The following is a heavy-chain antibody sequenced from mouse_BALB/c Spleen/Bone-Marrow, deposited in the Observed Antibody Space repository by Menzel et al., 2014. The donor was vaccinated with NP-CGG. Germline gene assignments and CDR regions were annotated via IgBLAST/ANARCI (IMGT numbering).Heavy chain of an antibody. Sequence: EVNLVESGGGLVQPGESLKLSCESNEYEFPSHDMFWVRKTPEKRLELVAAINSDGGITNYPDTMERRFTISRDNTKKTLYLQMSSLRSEDTALYYCARHGFYYAMDYWGQGTSVTVSS. J-gene: IGHJ4*01. CDR2: INSDGGIT. CDR3: ARHGFYYAMDY. V-gene: IGHV5-2*01. CDR1: EYEFPSHD.